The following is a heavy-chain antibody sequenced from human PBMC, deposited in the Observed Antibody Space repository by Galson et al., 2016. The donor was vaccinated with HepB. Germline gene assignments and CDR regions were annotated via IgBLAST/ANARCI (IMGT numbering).Heavy chain of an antibody. CDR2: ISVYNGNT. Sequence: SVKVSCKASGYTFSNYGISWVRQAPGQGLEWMGWISVYNGNTNYAQKIRGRVTLTTDTSTSTAYMELSRLRAEDTAVYYCARDVPSSWVYYGYYGLDVWGLGTTVTVSS. J-gene: IGHJ6*02. V-gene: IGHV1-18*01. CDR3: ARDVPSSWVYYGYYGLDV. D-gene: IGHD6-13*01. CDR1: GYTFSNYG.